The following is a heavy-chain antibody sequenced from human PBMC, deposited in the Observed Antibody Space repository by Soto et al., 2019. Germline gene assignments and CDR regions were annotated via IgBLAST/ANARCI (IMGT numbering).Heavy chain of an antibody. CDR3: VRVVAIPGYPDN. CDR1: GGTFSSYA. J-gene: IGHJ4*02. Sequence: QVQLVQSGAVVRQPASSVKVSCKTSGGTFSSYAISWVRQAPGRGLEWMRGIVPIVDTSTYAQKFQGRVTITADESTSTDYMELSSMRSDDTAIYYCVRVVAIPGYPDNWGQGTLVTVSS. V-gene: IGHV1-69*12. D-gene: IGHD5-12*01. CDR2: IVPIVDTS.